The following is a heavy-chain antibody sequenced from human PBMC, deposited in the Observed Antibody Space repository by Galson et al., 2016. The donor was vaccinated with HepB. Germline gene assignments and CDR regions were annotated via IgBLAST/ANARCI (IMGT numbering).Heavy chain of an antibody. CDR1: GFTFNDYS. D-gene: IGHD3-22*01. J-gene: IGHJ4*02. Sequence: SLRLSCAASGFTFNDYSMTWIRQAPGKGLEWVSYISSSGGSMYYADSVKGRFTISRDNAKNSLYLQMNSLRAEDTAVYYCASASNYYDSSGYYSDYWGQGTLVTVSS. CDR3: ASASNYYDSSGYYSDY. V-gene: IGHV3-11*01. CDR2: ISSSGGSM.